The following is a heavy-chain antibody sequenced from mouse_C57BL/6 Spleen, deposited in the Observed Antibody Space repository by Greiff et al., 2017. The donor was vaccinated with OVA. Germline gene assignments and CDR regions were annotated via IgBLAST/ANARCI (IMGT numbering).Heavy chain of an antibody. V-gene: IGHV1-64*01. CDR3: ARARNYLYYAMDY. CDR2: IHPNSGST. D-gene: IGHD5-5*01. Sequence: QVQLQQSGAELVKPGASVKLSCKASGYTFTSYWMPWVKQRPGQGLEWIGMIHPNSGSTNYNEKFKSKATLTVDKSSSTAYMQLSSLTSEDAAVYYGARARNYLYYAMDYWGQGTSVTVSS. J-gene: IGHJ4*01. CDR1: GYTFTSYW.